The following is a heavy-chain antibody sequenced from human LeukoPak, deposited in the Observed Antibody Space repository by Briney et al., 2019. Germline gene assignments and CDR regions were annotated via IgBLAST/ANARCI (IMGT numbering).Heavy chain of an antibody. CDR2: IYYSGST. J-gene: IGHJ5*02. CDR1: GGSISSSSSY. V-gene: IGHV4-39*01. Sequence: SETLSLTCTVSGGSISSSSSYWGWIRQPPGKGLEWIGSIYYSGSTHYNPSLKSRVTISVDTSKNQFSLKLTSVTAADTAVYYCARHGQTNNWNPPNWFDPWGRGTLVTVSS. D-gene: IGHD1-20*01. CDR3: ARHGQTNNWNPPNWFDP.